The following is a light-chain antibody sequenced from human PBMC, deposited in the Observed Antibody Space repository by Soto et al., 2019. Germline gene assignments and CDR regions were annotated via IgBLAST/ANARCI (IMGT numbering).Light chain of an antibody. CDR1: SSDVGRYNL. CDR2: EVN. J-gene: IGLJ1*01. V-gene: IGLV2-23*02. Sequence: QSALTQPASVSGSPGQSITISCTGTSSDVGRYNLVSWYQQHPGKAPKLLIYEVNKRPSGVSSRFPGSKSRNTASLTISGLQAEDEADYYCCTYAGLYVFGIGTKVTVL. CDR3: CTYAGLYV.